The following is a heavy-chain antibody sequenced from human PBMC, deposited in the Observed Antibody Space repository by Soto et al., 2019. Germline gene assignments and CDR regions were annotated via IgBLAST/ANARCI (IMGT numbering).Heavy chain of an antibody. Sequence: QVQLVESGGGVVQPGRSLRLSCAASGFTFSSYGMHWVRQAPGKGLEWVAVISYDGSNKYYADSVKGRFTISRDNSKNTLYRQMSSLRAEDTAVYYCAKGDCGGDCDSFDAFDIWGQGTMVTVSS. CDR3: AKGDCGGDCDSFDAFDI. CDR1: GFTFSSYG. D-gene: IGHD2-21*02. CDR2: ISYDGSNK. J-gene: IGHJ3*02. V-gene: IGHV3-30*18.